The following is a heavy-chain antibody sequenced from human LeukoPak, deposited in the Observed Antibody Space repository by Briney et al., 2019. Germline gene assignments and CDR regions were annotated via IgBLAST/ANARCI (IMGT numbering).Heavy chain of an antibody. CDR2: ISSSGSTI. J-gene: IGHJ4*02. V-gene: IGHV3-48*03. CDR3: ARGSPSYGGIVFDY. Sequence: GGSLRLSCAASGFTFSSYEMNWVRQAPGKGLEWVSYISSSGSTIYYTDSMKGRFTISRDNAKKSLFLQMNSLRAEDTAVYYCARGSPSYGGIVFDYWGQGTPVTVPS. CDR1: GFTFSSYE. D-gene: IGHD4-23*01.